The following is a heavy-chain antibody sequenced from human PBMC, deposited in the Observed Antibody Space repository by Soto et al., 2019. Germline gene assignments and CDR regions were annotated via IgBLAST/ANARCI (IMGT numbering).Heavy chain of an antibody. CDR1: GGSISSSSYY. CDR2: IYYSGST. V-gene: IGHV4-39*01. Sequence: LSLTCTVSGGSISSSSYYWGWIRQPPGKGLEWIGSIYYSGSTYYNPSLKSRVTISVDTSKNQFSLKLSSVTAADTAVYYCARDFSSGWYRDYHYYYGMDVWGQGTTVTVSS. D-gene: IGHD6-19*01. J-gene: IGHJ6*02. CDR3: ARDFSSGWYRDYHYYYGMDV.